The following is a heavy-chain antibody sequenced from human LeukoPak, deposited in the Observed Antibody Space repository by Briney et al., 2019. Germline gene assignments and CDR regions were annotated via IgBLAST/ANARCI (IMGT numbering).Heavy chain of an antibody. D-gene: IGHD3-22*01. V-gene: IGHV3-9*03. CDR3: AKDMSYDRSGGVVD. Sequence: PGRSLRLSCAVSGFTFDDYAMHWVRQAPGKGLEWVAGLSWNSGSIGYADSVKGRFTISRDNAKNSLYLQMNSLRPEDMALYYCAKDMSYDRSGGVVDWGQGTLVTVSS. CDR2: LSWNSGSI. J-gene: IGHJ4*02. CDR1: GFTFDDYA.